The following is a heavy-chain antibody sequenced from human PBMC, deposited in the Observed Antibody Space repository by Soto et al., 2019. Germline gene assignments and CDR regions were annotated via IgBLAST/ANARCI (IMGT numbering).Heavy chain of an antibody. CDR3: AKGGGSVYFAYHYIAV. Sequence: EVQLLDSGGGLGQSGGSLRLSCAASEFTFFDYAMTWVRQAPGKGLEWVSSISGSGTQTYYADSVKGRFTISRDNSKNPRYRRRGSLRVEDTAVYYWAKGGGSVYFAYHYIAVWGKGTRSAFP. CDR2: ISGSGTQT. V-gene: IGHV3-23*01. J-gene: IGHJ6*03. D-gene: IGHD3-3*01. CDR1: EFTFFDYA.